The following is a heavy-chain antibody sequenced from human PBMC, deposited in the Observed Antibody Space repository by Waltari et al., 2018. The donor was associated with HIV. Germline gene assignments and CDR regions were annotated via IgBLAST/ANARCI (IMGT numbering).Heavy chain of an antibody. J-gene: IGHJ4*02. D-gene: IGHD2-15*01. Sequence: QVQLVQSGAEVKKPGASVKVSCKASGYTFTSYDITWVRQATGQGLEWMGWMNPNSGNTGYEKKFQGRVTMTRNTSISTAYMELSSLRSEDTAVYYCARRVGVVTHLDYWGQGTLVTVSS. CDR2: MNPNSGNT. V-gene: IGHV1-8*01. CDR1: GYTFTSYD. CDR3: ARRVGVVTHLDY.